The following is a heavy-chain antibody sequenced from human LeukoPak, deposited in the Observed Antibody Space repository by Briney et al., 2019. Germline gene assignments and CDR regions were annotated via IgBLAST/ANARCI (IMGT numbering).Heavy chain of an antibody. V-gene: IGHV1-2*02. CDR1: GYTFTAYY. J-gene: IGHJ4*02. Sequence: ASVKVSCKASGYTFTAYYIHWVRQAPGQGLDWMGSIHPNTAGTNYAQNAQKFQGRITMTRDTSISTAYMELSRLRSDDTAVYYCATCTGGSCYSPDHWGQGSLVTVSS. CDR2: IHPNTAGT. CDR3: ATCTGGSCYSPDH. D-gene: IGHD2-15*01.